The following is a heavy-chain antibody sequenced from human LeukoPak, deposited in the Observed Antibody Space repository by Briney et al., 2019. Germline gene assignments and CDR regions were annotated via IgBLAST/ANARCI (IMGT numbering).Heavy chain of an antibody. CDR2: ISWDGADT. V-gene: IGHV3-43D*04. CDR1: GFTFDDYA. Sequence: GGSLRLSCAASGFTFDDYAMHWVRQAPGKALEWVSLISWDGADTYYADSVKGRFTISRDNNENPLYLQMNSLRAEDTALYYCAKARNDGDYFDYWGQGTLVTVSS. CDR3: AKARNDGDYFDY. J-gene: IGHJ4*02. D-gene: IGHD1-1*01.